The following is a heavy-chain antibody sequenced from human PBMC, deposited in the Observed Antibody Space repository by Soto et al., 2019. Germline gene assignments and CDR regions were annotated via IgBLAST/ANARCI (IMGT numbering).Heavy chain of an antibody. CDR1: GYSFISHG. D-gene: IGHD1-1*01. Sequence: QAQLVQSGAEVKKPGASVKVSCKASGYSFISHGITWVRQAPGQGLEWMGWVSGDNGNTNYAQKLQGRVTMTTDTSTDTAVMELRSLISDDTAVYYCARLGNWDENWYFDLWDRGTLVIVSS. V-gene: IGHV1-18*04. J-gene: IGHJ2*01. CDR2: VSGDNGNT. CDR3: ARLGNWDENWYFDL.